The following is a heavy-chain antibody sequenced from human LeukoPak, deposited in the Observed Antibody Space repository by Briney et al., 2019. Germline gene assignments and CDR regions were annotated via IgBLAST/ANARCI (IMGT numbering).Heavy chain of an antibody. J-gene: IGHJ3*02. Sequence: ASVKVSCKASGYTFISYYIHWVRQAPRQGLEWMGIINPSGGSTTYAQKFQGRVTMTRDMSTSTVYMELSSLRSEDTAVYYCARQRLITDAFDIWGQGTMVTVSS. CDR2: INPSGGST. D-gene: IGHD3-22*01. V-gene: IGHV1-46*01. CDR3: ARQRLITDAFDI. CDR1: GYTFISYY.